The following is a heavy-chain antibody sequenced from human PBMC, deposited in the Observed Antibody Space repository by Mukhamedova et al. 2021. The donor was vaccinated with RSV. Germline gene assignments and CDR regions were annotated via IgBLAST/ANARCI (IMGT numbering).Heavy chain of an antibody. V-gene: IGHV3-30*18. D-gene: IGHD5-18*01. J-gene: IGHJ5*02. CDR3: AKLADTATDFDP. CDR2: ISYDGSNK. Sequence: AVISYDGSNKYYADSVKGRFTISRDNSKNTLYLQMNSLRAEDTAVYYCAKLADTATDFDPWGQGTLVTVSS.